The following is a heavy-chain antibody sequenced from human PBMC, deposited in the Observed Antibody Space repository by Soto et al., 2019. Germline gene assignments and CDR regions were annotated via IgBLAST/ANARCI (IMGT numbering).Heavy chain of an antibody. Sequence: GESLKISCKGSGYRFTDYWIGWVRQMPGKGLEWMGIINPADSTTAYGPSFQGQVTISSDKSISTAYLQWSSLKASDTAIYYCARRISQTRSSGYVSWGQGTLVTVSS. CDR3: ARRISQTRSSGYVS. D-gene: IGHD6-6*01. J-gene: IGHJ5*02. V-gene: IGHV5-51*01. CDR1: GYRFTDYW. CDR2: INPADSTT.